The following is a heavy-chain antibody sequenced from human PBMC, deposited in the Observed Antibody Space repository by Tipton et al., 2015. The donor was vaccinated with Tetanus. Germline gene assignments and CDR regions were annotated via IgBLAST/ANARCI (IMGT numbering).Heavy chain of an antibody. CDR3: ATDWHSSGWFYFGY. V-gene: IGHV3-30*03. J-gene: IGHJ4*02. D-gene: IGHD6-19*01. Sequence: SLRLSCAASGFTFSSYGMHWVRQAPGKGLEWVAVISYDGSNKYYADSVNGRFTISRDNSKNTLYLQMNSLRAEETAVYYCATDWHSSGWFYFGYWGQGTLVTVSS. CDR1: GFTFSSYG. CDR2: ISYDGSNK.